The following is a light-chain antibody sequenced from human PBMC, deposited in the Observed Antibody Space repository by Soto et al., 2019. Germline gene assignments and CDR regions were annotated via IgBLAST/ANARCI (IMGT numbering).Light chain of an antibody. J-gene: IGKJ4*01. CDR1: QSVGSS. Sequence: EIVLTQSPNTLSLSPGGGATLSCRASQSVGSSLAWYQQKPGQAPRLLIYDASNRPTGIPARFSGSGSGTDFTLTISSLEPEDFAVYFCQQRSRSLTFGGGTRVEIK. CDR2: DAS. V-gene: IGKV3-11*01. CDR3: QQRSRSLT.